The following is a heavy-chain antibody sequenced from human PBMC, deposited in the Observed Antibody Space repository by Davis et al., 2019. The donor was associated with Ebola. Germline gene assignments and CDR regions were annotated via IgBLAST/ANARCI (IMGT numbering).Heavy chain of an antibody. Sequence: GGSLRLSCAASGFTFGSFWMSWVRQAPGRGLEWVANIHRDGNEKYYVDPVKGRFTISRGNTKNSLYLQMNYLRAEDTAVYFCARGVAVDGFYFEYWGQGTLVTVSS. CDR3: ARGVAVDGFYFEY. J-gene: IGHJ4*02. CDR2: IHRDGNEK. CDR1: GFTFGSFW. D-gene: IGHD6-19*01. V-gene: IGHV3-7*03.